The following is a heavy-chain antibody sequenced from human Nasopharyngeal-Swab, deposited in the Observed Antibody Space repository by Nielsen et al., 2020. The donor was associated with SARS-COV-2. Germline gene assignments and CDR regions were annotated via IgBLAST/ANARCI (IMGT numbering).Heavy chain of an antibody. J-gene: IGHJ4*02. CDR1: GFTFSSYS. CDR2: ISSSSSYI. D-gene: IGHD6-13*01. CDR3: ARDPGYSSSRGTDY. V-gene: IGHV3-21*01. Sequence: GESLKISCAASGFTFSSYSMNWVRQAPGKGLEWVSSISSSSSYIYYADSVKGRFTISRDNAKNSLYLQMNSLRAEDTAVYYCARDPGYSSSRGTDYWGQGTLVTVSS.